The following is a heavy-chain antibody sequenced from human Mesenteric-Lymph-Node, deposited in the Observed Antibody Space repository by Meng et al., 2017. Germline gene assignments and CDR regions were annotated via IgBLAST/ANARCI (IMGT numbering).Heavy chain of an antibody. CDR1: GGTFSSYA. CDR3: ASFYGDYPYYYYGMDV. CDR2: IIPIFGTA. Sequence: SVKVSCKASGGTFSSYAISWVRQAPGQGLEWMGGIIPIFGTANYAQKFQGRVTITADKSTSTAYMELSSLRYEDTAVYYCASFYGDYPYYYYGMDVWGQGTTVTVSS. V-gene: IGHV1-69*06. D-gene: IGHD4-17*01. J-gene: IGHJ6*02.